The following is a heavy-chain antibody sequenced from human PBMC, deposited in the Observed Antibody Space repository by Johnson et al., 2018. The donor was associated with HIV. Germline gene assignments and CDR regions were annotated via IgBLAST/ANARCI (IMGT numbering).Heavy chain of an antibody. Sequence: QVQLVESGGGLVQPGRSLRLSCAASGFTFSSYGMHWVRQAPGKGLEWVAVISYDGSNKYYADSVKGRFNISRDNAKNTFHLQMNSLRAEDTAVYSCTTALGVAARRVDAFDIWGQGTMVTVSP. D-gene: IGHD6-6*01. CDR1: GFTFSSYG. J-gene: IGHJ3*02. CDR3: TTALGVAARRVDAFDI. V-gene: IGHV3-30*03. CDR2: ISYDGSNK.